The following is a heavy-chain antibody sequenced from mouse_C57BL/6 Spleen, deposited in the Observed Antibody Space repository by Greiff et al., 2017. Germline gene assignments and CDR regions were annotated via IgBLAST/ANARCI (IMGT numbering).Heavy chain of an antibody. J-gene: IGHJ2*01. Sequence: QVQLQQPGAELVKPGASVKLSCKASGYTFTSYWMQWVKQRPGKGLEWIGEIDPSDSYTNYNQKFKGKATLTVDTSSSTAYMQLSSLTSEDSAVYYCAREDTTVVVTPAYWGQGTTLTVSS. V-gene: IGHV1-50*01. CDR1: GYTFTSYW. D-gene: IGHD1-1*01. CDR2: IDPSDSYT. CDR3: AREDTTVVVTPAY.